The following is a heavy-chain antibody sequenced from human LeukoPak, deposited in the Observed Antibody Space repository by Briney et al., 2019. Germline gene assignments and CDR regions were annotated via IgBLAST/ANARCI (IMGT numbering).Heavy chain of an antibody. D-gene: IGHD2-15*01. CDR1: GFNMSDYW. V-gene: IGHV3-7*01. J-gene: IGHJ5*01. CDR2: TKQDGSET. Sequence: GGSLRLSCIASGFNMSDYWMSWVRQAPGKGLEWVANTKQDGSETYSGDSLKGRFTISRDNAKNSLYLQMNSLRGEDTAVYYCARDIDWLDCWGQGTLVTVSS. CDR3: ARDIDWLDC.